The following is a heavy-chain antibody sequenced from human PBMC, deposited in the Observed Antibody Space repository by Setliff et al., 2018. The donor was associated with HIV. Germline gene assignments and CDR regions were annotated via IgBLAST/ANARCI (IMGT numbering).Heavy chain of an antibody. CDR2: IDVNKGNT. Sequence: GASVKVSCKASGYIFLGYDISWVRQAPGQGLEWMGWIDVNKGNTNYAEKFQGRATLTTDTSTNTAYMEVRSLTSDDTAVYYCVRDGIIRTTRVFDYWGQGTLVTVSS. CDR1: GYIFLGYD. J-gene: IGHJ4*02. V-gene: IGHV1-18*04. D-gene: IGHD3-16*02. CDR3: VRDGIIRTTRVFDY.